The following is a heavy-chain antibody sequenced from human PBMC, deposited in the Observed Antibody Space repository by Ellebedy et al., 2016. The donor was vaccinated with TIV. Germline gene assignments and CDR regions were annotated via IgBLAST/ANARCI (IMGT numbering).Heavy chain of an antibody. D-gene: IGHD5-24*01. Sequence: PGGSLRLSCEASGLTFSTKWMNWVRQAPGKGLEWVAVIWYDGSNKYYADSVKGRFTISRDNSKNTLYLQMNSLRAEDTAVYYCAREVQPQSTKFDYWGQGTLVTVSS. J-gene: IGHJ4*02. V-gene: IGHV3-33*08. CDR2: IWYDGSNK. CDR3: AREVQPQSTKFDY. CDR1: GLTFSTKW.